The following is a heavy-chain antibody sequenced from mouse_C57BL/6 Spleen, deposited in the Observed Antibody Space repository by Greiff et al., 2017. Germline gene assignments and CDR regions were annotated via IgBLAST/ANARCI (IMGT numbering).Heavy chain of an antibody. J-gene: IGHJ4*01. V-gene: IGHV1-55*01. Sequence: QVQLQQPGAELVKPGASVKMSCKASGYTFTSYWITWVKQRPGQGLEWIGDIYPGSGSTNYNEKFKSKATLTVDTSSSTAYMQLSSLTSEDSAVYYCARGDYGPYYAMDYWGQGTSVTVSS. CDR2: IYPGSGST. D-gene: IGHD1-1*01. CDR3: ARGDYGPYYAMDY. CDR1: GYTFTSYW.